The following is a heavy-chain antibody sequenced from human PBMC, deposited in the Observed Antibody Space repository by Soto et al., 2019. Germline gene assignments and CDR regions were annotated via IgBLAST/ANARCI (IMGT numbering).Heavy chain of an antibody. CDR1: AYTFTGYT. CDR2: INAGNGNT. CDR3: ARAVAVPADFDY. J-gene: IGHJ4*02. V-gene: IGHV1-3*01. D-gene: IGHD6-19*01. Sequence: XSVKVSCKASAYTFTGYTKHVLRQAPGQRLEWMGWINAGNGNTKYSQKSQGRVTMTRGTSASTAYMELSSMRSEDTAVYYCARAVAVPADFDYWGQGTLVTVSS.